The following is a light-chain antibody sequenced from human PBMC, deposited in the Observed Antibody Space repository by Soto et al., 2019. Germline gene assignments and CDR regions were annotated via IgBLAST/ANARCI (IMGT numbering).Light chain of an antibody. J-gene: IGKJ1*01. CDR1: QSINSL. CDR3: LQYYDYRT. Sequence: DSQMTQSPSTLSASVGDRVTITCRASQSINSLLAWFQQKPGKAPEILIYKASSLESGVPSRFSGSGSGTEFTLTISSLQPDDSATYYCLQYYDYRTFGQGTKVDIK. V-gene: IGKV1-5*03. CDR2: KAS.